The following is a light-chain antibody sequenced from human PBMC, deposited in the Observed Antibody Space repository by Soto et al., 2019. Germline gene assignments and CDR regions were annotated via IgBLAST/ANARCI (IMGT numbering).Light chain of an antibody. J-gene: IGKJ2*01. CDR1: QSISSY. V-gene: IGKV1-39*01. CDR2: AAS. CDR3: QQSYGTPT. Sequence: DIQMTQSPSSLSASVGDRVTITCRASQSISSYLNWYQQKPGKAPKLLIYAASSLQSGVPSRFSGSGSGTEFTLTISSLQPEDVATYYCQQSYGTPTFGQGTKLEIK.